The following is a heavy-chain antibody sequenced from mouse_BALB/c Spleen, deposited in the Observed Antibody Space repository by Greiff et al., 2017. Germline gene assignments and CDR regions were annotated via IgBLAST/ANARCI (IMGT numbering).Heavy chain of an antibody. CDR3: ARGYYGSSLFDY. CDR1: GYSITSGYY. D-gene: IGHD1-1*01. CDR2: ISYDGSN. Sequence: EVHLVESGPGLVKPSQSLSLTCSVTGYSITSGYYWTWIRQFPGNKLEWMGYISYDGSNNYNPSLKNRISITRDTSKNQFFLKLNSVTTEDTATYYCARGYYGSSLFDYWGQGTTLTVSS. V-gene: IGHV3-6*02. J-gene: IGHJ2*01.